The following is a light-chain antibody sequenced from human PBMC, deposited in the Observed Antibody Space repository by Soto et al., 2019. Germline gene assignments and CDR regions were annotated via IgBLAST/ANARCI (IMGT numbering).Light chain of an antibody. Sequence: EIVLTQSPGTLSLSPGEKATHSCRASQSVSSSYLAWYQQRPGQAPRLLIFGASYRATGIPDRFSGSGSGTDLTLTISRLEPEDFAIYYCQQYSSSPPEFTFGPGTKVD. CDR3: QQYSSSPPEFT. J-gene: IGKJ3*01. CDR2: GAS. CDR1: QSVSSSY. V-gene: IGKV3-20*01.